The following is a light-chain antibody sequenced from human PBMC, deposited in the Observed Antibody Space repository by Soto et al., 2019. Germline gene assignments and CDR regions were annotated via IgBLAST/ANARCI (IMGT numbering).Light chain of an antibody. V-gene: IGLV1-40*01. CDR1: SSNIGAPYD. J-gene: IGLJ1*01. Sequence: QSVLTQPPSVSGAPGQRVSISCTGSSSNIGAPYDVHWYQQLPGTAPKLLIYGNSNRPSGVPDRFSGSKSGTSASLAITGLQAEDEADYYGQAYDSSLSGYYVFGTGTKLTVL. CDR2: GNS. CDR3: QAYDSSLSGYYV.